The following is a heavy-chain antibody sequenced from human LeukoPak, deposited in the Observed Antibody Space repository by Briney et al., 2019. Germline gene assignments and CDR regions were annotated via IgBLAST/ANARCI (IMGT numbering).Heavy chain of an antibody. CDR3: ARVDTAMVYYYGMDV. CDR2: MNPNSGNT. D-gene: IGHD5-18*01. Sequence: ASVKVSCKASGYTFTSYDINWVRQATGQGLEWMGWMNPNSGNTGYAQKFQGRVTMTRNTSIRTAYMELSSLNSEDTAVYYCARVDTAMVYYYGMDVWGQGTTVTVSS. J-gene: IGHJ6*02. CDR1: GYTFTSYD. V-gene: IGHV1-8*01.